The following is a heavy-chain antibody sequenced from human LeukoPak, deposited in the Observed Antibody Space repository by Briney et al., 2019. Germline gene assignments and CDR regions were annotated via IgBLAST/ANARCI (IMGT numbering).Heavy chain of an antibody. D-gene: IGHD3-3*01. V-gene: IGHV4-34*01. J-gene: IGHJ4*02. CDR3: ARGVGITIFGVVPYYFDY. Sequence: SETLSLICAVYGGSFSGYYWSWIRQPPGKGLEWIGEINHSGSTNYNPSLKSRVTISVDTSKNQFSLKLSSVTAADTAVYSCARGVGITIFGVVPYYFDYWGQGTLVTVSS. CDR1: GGSFSGYY. CDR2: INHSGST.